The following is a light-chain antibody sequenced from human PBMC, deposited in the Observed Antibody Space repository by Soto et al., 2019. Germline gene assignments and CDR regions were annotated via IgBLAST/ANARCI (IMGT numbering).Light chain of an antibody. CDR1: QSIRSN. CDR3: QQRSTT. J-gene: IGKJ5*01. Sequence: VMTQSPDTLSVSAGDGASLSCRVSQSIRSNLAWYQQRPGQAPRLLIYDASNRATGIPARFSGSGSGTDFTLTISSLEPEDFAVYYCQQRSTTCGQGTRLEI. V-gene: IGKV3-11*01. CDR2: DAS.